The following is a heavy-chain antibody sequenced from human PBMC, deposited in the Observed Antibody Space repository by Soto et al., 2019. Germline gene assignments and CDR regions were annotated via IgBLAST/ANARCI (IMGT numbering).Heavy chain of an antibody. D-gene: IGHD1-26*01. CDR3: ARDAAVGLLDY. V-gene: IGHV1-18*01. Sequence: GASVKVSCKASGYTFTTYDFNWVRQAPGQGLEWMGWINAYNGNTKYAQKLQGRATMTTDTSTSTAYMELRSLRSDDTAVYYCARDAAVGLLDYWGQGTLVTVSS. CDR1: GYTFTTYD. CDR2: INAYNGNT. J-gene: IGHJ4*02.